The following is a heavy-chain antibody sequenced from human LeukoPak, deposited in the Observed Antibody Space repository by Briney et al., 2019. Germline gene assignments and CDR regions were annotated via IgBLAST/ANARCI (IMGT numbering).Heavy chain of an antibody. J-gene: IGHJ4*02. CDR3: ARDPLEATSLYYFDY. CDR2: ISYDGSNK. CDR1: GFTFSSYA. V-gene: IGHV3-30-3*01. Sequence: GGSLRLSCAASGFTFSSYAMHWVRQAPGKGLEWVAVISYDGSNKYYADSVKGRFTISRDNSKNTLYLQMNSLRAEDTAVYYCARDPLEATSLYYFDYWGQGTLVTVSS. D-gene: IGHD5-12*01.